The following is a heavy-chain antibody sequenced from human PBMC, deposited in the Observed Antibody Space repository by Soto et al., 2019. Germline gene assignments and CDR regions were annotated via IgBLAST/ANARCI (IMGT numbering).Heavy chain of an antibody. J-gene: IGHJ1*01. CDR1: GFTFSSYS. CDR3: ARDSDYYDSSGYYPEYFQH. D-gene: IGHD3-22*01. CDR2: ISRSSSTT. Sequence: EVQLVESGGGLVQPGGSLRFSCAASGFTFSSYSMNWVRQAPGKGLEWVSYISRSSSTTYYADSVKGRFTISRDNAKNSLYLQMNSLRDEDTAVYYCARDSDYYDSSGYYPEYFQHWGQGTLVTVSS. V-gene: IGHV3-48*02.